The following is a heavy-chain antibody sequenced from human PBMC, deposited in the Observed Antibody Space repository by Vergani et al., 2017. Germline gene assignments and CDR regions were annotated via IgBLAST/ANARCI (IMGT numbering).Heavy chain of an antibody. CDR2: IIPILGIA. CDR1: GGTFSSYT. CDR3: ARDRPYCSSTSCYDGVFDY. J-gene: IGHJ4*02. D-gene: IGHD2-2*01. V-gene: IGHV1-69*08. Sequence: QVQLVQSGAEVKKPGSSVKVSCKASGGTFSSYTISWVRQAPGQGLEWMGRIIPILGIANYAQKFQGRVTITADKSTSTAYMELSSLRSEDTAVYYCARDRPYCSSTSCYDGVFDYWGQGTLVTVSS.